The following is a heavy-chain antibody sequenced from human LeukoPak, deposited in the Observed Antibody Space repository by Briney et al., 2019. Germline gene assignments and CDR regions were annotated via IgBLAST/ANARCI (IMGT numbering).Heavy chain of an antibody. CDR3: AKEADYGDWSDP. Sequence: GGSLRLSCAASGFTFSNYAMSWLRQAPGKGLEWVSGISGSGGSIYYADSVKGRFTISRDNSKNTLYLQMNSRRAEDTAVYYCAKEADYGDWSDPWGQGTLVTVSS. J-gene: IGHJ5*02. D-gene: IGHD4-17*01. V-gene: IGHV3-23*01. CDR2: ISGSGGSI. CDR1: GFTFSNYA.